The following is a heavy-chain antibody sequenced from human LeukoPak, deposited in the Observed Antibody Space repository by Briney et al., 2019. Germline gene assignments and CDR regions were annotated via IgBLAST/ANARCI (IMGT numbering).Heavy chain of an antibody. D-gene: IGHD2-2*01. CDR3: AKEPYCSSTSCYDDDAFDI. CDR1: GFTFSRYA. CDR2: ISGSGGST. Sequence: GGSLRLSCAASGFTFSRYAMSWVRQAPGKGLEWVSAISGSGGSTYYADSVKRRFTTSRDNSKNTLYLQMNSLRAEDTAVYYCAKEPYCSSTSCYDDDAFDIWGQGTMVTVSS. V-gene: IGHV3-23*01. J-gene: IGHJ3*02.